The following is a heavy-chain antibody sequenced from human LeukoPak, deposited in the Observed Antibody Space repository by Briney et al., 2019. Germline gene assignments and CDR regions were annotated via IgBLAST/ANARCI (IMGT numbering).Heavy chain of an antibody. CDR3: AKGLRTTTVTPGWFDP. J-gene: IGHJ5*02. CDR1: GFTFSNFW. D-gene: IGHD4-17*01. CDR2: ISGSGGST. V-gene: IGHV3-23*01. Sequence: GGSLRLSCATSGFTFSNFWMHWVRQAPGKGLEWVSAISGSGGSTYYADSVKGRFTISRDNSKNTLYLQMNSLRAEDTAVYYCAKGLRTTTVTPGWFDPWGQGTLVTVSS.